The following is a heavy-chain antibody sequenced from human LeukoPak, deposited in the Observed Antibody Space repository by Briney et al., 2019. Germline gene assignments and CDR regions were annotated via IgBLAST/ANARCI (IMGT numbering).Heavy chain of an antibody. V-gene: IGHV3-66*01. CDR1: GFTVSSNY. CDR2: IYSGGST. CDR3: ARAIPWAYSYAMIKGYYFDY. Sequence: TGGSLRLSCAASGFTVSSNYMSWVRQAPGKRLEWVSVIYSGGSTYYADSVKGRFTISRDNSKNTLYLQMNSLRAEDTAVYYCARAIPWAYSYAMIKGYYFDYWGQGTLVTVSS. D-gene: IGHD5-18*01. J-gene: IGHJ4*02.